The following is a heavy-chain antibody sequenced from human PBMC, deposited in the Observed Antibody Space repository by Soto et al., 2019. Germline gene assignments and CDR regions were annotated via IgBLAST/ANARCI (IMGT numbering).Heavy chain of an antibody. CDR2: IYYSGST. Sequence: SETLSLTCTVSGGSITSCYWSWIRQPPGKGLEWMGYIYYSGSTNSNHSLTRQVTISVDTSKNQFSLKLSSVTAADTAVYYCGSDLWSGLACGMDYWGQGTTVTVSS. D-gene: IGHD3-3*01. J-gene: IGHJ6*02. V-gene: IGHV4-59*01. CDR1: GGSITSCY. CDR3: GSDLWSGLACGMDY.